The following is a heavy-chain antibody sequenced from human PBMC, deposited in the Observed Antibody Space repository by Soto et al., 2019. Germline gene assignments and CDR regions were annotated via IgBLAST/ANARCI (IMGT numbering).Heavy chain of an antibody. Sequence: SETLSLTCSVSAGSLSRYYWGWVRQSPGEGLQWIAHISYTVDASYNPSLKSRVTISLDTSKNQIVLRLMSVTAADTAVYYCVGSLMSRAMESFDYWGQGTLVTVSS. J-gene: IGHJ4*02. CDR2: ISYTVDA. CDR1: AGSLSRYY. D-gene: IGHD5-18*01. CDR3: VGSLMSRAMESFDY. V-gene: IGHV4-59*01.